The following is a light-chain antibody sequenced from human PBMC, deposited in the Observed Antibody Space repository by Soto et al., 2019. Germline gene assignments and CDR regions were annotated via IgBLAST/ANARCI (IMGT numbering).Light chain of an antibody. CDR1: SSNIGAVYD. CDR3: QSYDSSLSGYV. Sequence: QSVLTQPPSVSGAPGQRVTISCTGSSSNIGAVYDVHWYQQYPGTAPKLLIYGNSNRPSGVPDRFSGSKSGTSASLAISGLQAEDEADYYYQSYDSSLSGYVFGTGTKVTVL. CDR2: GNS. V-gene: IGLV1-40*01. J-gene: IGLJ1*01.